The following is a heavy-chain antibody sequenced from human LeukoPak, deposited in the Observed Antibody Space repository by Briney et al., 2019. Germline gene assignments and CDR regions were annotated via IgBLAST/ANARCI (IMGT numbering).Heavy chain of an antibody. CDR2: ITGNGGST. CDR1: GFTFSSYA. D-gene: IGHD3-22*01. Sequence: PGGSLRLSCVTSGFTFSSYAMSWVRQAPGKGLEWVSAITGNGGSTYYADSVKGRFTISRDNSKNTLYLQMNSLRAEDTAVYYCAKPYDSSGYYYGSYYFDYWGQGTLVTVSS. J-gene: IGHJ4*02. V-gene: IGHV3-23*01. CDR3: AKPYDSSGYYYGSYYFDY.